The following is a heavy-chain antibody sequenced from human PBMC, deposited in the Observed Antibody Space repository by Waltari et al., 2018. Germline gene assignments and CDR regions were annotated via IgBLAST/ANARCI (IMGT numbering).Heavy chain of an antibody. CDR2: IYTSGST. J-gene: IGHJ6*03. Sequence: QVQLQESGPGLVKPSETLSLTCTVSGGSISSYYWSWIRQPAGKGLEWIGRIYTSGSTTHNPSLKSRVTMSVDTSKNQFSLKLSAVTAADTAVYYCARDGIAAAGGDYYYMDVWGKGTTVTVSS. D-gene: IGHD6-13*01. V-gene: IGHV4-4*07. CDR1: GGSISSYY. CDR3: ARDGIAAAGGDYYYMDV.